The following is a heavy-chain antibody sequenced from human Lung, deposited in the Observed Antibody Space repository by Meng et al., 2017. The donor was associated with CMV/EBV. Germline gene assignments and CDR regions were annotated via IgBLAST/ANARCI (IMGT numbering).Heavy chain of an antibody. CDR2: IYDSGRT. J-gene: IGHJ4*02. Sequence: LSCSVSGGSIRSSSYYRGWIRQPPGKGLEWIGNIYDSGRTDYSPSLRSRVTISVDTSKKQFSLNLTSLTVADTAVYFCSAPSNKYSYADLDYWGQGXLVTVSS. V-gene: IGHV4-39*01. D-gene: IGHD5-12*01. CDR3: SAPSNKYSYADLDY. CDR1: GGSIRSSSYY.